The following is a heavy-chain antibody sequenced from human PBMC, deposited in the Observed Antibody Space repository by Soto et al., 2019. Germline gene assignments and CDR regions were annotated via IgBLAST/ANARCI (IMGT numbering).Heavy chain of an antibody. CDR1: GFTFSNYA. J-gene: IGHJ4*02. D-gene: IGHD6-19*01. V-gene: IGHV3-23*01. CDR2: ITHSGVNT. Sequence: EVQLLESGGGLVQPGGSLRLSCTASGFTFSNYAMNWVRQAPGKGLEWVSTITHSGVNTYYADSVKGRFTISRDNSRDTLYLQMYSLRHEDTALYYCAKGFGSAWYYFDYWGQGTLVTVSS. CDR3: AKGFGSAWYYFDY.